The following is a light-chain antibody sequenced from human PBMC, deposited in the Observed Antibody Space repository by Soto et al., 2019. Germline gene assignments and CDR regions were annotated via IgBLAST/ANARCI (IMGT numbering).Light chain of an antibody. V-gene: IGKV1-5*03. CDR3: QHYNSYSEA. Sequence: DIQMTQSPSTLSASVGYRFTITCRASQSISSWLAWYQQKPVKAPKLLIYKASTLKSGVPSRFSGSGSGTDFTLTITSLQPDDFATYYCQHYNSYSEAFGQGTKGDIK. J-gene: IGKJ1*01. CDR1: QSISSW. CDR2: KAS.